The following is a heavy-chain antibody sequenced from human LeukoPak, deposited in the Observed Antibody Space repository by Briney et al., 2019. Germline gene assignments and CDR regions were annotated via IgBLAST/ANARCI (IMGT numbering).Heavy chain of an antibody. D-gene: IGHD6-19*01. V-gene: IGHV1-8*01. CDR2: MNPNSGNT. Sequence: ASVKVSCKASGYTFTSYDINWVRQATGQGLEWMGWMNPNSGNTGYAQKFQGRVTMTRNTSISIAYMELSSLRSEDTAVYYCARRVAYSSGWFDYYGMDVWGQGTTVTVSS. CDR1: GYTFTSYD. CDR3: ARRVAYSSGWFDYYGMDV. J-gene: IGHJ6*02.